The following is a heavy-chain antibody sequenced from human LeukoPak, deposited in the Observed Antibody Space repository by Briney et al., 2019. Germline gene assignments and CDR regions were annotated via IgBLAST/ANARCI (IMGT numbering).Heavy chain of an antibody. Sequence: SVKVSCKASGGTFSSYAISWVRQAPGQGLEWMGGIIPIFGTANYAQKFQGRVTITADKSTSTAYMELSSLRSEDTAVYYCARGLFLSGYLDAFDIWGQGTVATVSS. CDR3: ARGLFLSGYLDAFDI. V-gene: IGHV1-69*06. CDR1: GGTFSSYA. CDR2: IIPIFGTA. J-gene: IGHJ3*02. D-gene: IGHD3-22*01.